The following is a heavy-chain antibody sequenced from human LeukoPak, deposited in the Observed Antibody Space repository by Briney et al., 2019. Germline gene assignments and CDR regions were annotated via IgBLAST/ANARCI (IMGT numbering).Heavy chain of an antibody. D-gene: IGHD1-1*01. CDR3: ARGPTISETGYFDY. Sequence: SETLSLTRAVYGGSFSSYYWSWIRQSPGKGLEWIVEINHRGDTNYNPSVKSRVTISVDTSNNQFSLKVTSLTAADTAVYYCARGPTISETGYFDYWGQGTLVTVSS. J-gene: IGHJ4*03. CDR2: INHRGDT. V-gene: IGHV4-34*01. CDR1: GGSFSSYY.